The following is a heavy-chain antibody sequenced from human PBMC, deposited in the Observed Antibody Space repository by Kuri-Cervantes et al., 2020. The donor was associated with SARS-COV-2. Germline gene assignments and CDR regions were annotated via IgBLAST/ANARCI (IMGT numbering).Heavy chain of an antibody. CDR3: ARGRRAVAGRRNGFDY. J-gene: IGHJ4*02. Sequence: SQTLSLTCAVYGGSFSGYYWSWIRQPPGKGLEWIGEIDHSGSTNYNPSLKSRVTISVDRSKNQFSLKLSSVTAADTAVYYCARGRRAVAGRRNGFDYWGQGTLVTVSS. V-gene: IGHV4-34*01. CDR1: GGSFSGYY. D-gene: IGHD6-19*01. CDR2: IDHSGST.